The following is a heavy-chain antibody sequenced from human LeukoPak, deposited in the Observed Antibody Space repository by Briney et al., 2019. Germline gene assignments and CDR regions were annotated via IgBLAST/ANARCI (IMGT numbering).Heavy chain of an antibody. CDR2: ISYSGST. V-gene: IGHV4-61*01. D-gene: IGHD3-16*01. J-gene: IGHJ4*02. CDR3: ARGGQLWPRDDY. CDR1: GGSVSSGSYY. Sequence: PSQTLSLTCTVSGGSVSSGSYYWSWIRQPPGKGLEWIGYISYSGSTNYNPSLKSRVTISADTSKNQFSLKLSSVTAADTAVYYCARGGQLWPRDDYWGQGTLVTVSS.